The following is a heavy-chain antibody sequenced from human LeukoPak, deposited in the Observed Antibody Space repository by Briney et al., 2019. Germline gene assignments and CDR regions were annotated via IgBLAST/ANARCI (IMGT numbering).Heavy chain of an antibody. Sequence: GGSLRLSCTASGFTFGDYAMSWFRQAPGKGLEWVSAISGSGGSTYYADSVKGRFTISRDNSKNTLYLQMNSLRAEDTAVYYCAKGSDYFDYWGQGTLVTVSS. CDR1: GFTFGDYA. CDR2: ISGSGGST. V-gene: IGHV3-23*01. CDR3: AKGSDYFDY. J-gene: IGHJ4*02. D-gene: IGHD3-10*01.